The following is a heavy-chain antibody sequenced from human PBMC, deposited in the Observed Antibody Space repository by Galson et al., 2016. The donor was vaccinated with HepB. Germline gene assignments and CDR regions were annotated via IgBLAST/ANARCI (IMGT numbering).Heavy chain of an antibody. CDR2: FSDSGGTT. CDR1: GFTFSDYA. D-gene: IGHD4-17*01. CDR3: TTGVGDYGYYYHTMDV. Sequence: SLRLSCAVSGFTFSDYAINWVRQAPGKGLEWVSTFSDSGGTTDYAAPVKGRFTISRDDSKNTLYLQMNSLKIEDTAVYYCTTGVGDYGYYYHTMDVWGQGTTVTVSS. V-gene: IGHV3-15*07. J-gene: IGHJ6*02.